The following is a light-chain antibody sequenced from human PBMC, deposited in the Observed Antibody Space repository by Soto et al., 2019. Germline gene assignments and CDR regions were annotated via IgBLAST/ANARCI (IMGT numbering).Light chain of an antibody. CDR3: KSYAGSNTYV. Sequence: SALTQPPSATGAAGQSVTLSCPGTKNDIGVYDFVSWYQHHPGKAPRLIIYEVVQRPSGVPDRFSGSKSGNTASLTVSGLQAAEEADYFCKSYAGSNTYVFGRGTKV. CDR1: KNDIGVYDF. CDR2: EVV. J-gene: IGLJ1*01. V-gene: IGLV2-8*01.